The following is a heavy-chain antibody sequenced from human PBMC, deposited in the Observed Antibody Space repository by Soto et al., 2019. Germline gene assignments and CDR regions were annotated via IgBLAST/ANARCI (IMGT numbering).Heavy chain of an antibody. V-gene: IGHV4-31*03. Sequence: QVQLQESGPGLVKPSQTLSLTCTVSGGSISSGGYYWSWIRQHPGKGLEWIGYIYYSGSTNYNPSLKSRVTISVDMSKNQFSLKLSSVTAADTAVYCCARVPWFGEPLPNYGMDVWGQGTTVTVSS. CDR3: ARVPWFGEPLPNYGMDV. CDR2: IYYSGST. J-gene: IGHJ6*02. CDR1: GGSISSGGYY. D-gene: IGHD3-10*01.